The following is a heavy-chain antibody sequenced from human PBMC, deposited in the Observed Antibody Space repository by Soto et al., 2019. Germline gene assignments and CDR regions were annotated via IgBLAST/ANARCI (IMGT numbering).Heavy chain of an antibody. CDR2: ISYDGSNK. CDR1: GFTFSIYG. Sequence: QVQLVESGGGVVQPGRSLRLSCAASGFTFSIYGMHWVRQAPGKGLEWVAVISYDGSNKYYADSVKGRFTISRDNSKHSLYLQMNSLRAEDTAVYYCAKETYSGPLDYWGQGTLVTVSS. J-gene: IGHJ4*02. CDR3: AKETYSGPLDY. V-gene: IGHV3-30*18. D-gene: IGHD2-15*01.